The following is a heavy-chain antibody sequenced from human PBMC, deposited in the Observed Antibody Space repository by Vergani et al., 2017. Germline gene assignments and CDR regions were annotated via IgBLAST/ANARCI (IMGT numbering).Heavy chain of an antibody. Sequence: VQLVESGGGLVKPGGSLRLSCAASGFTFSSFSMNWVRQAPGKGLEWVAFIRYDGSNKYYADSVKGRFTISRDNSKNTLYLQMNSLRAEDTAVYYCAKAVTYYYGSGSPHDYWGQGTLVTVSS. V-gene: IGHV3-30*02. CDR2: IRYDGSNK. CDR3: AKAVTYYYGSGSPHDY. J-gene: IGHJ4*02. CDR1: GFTFSSFS. D-gene: IGHD3-10*01.